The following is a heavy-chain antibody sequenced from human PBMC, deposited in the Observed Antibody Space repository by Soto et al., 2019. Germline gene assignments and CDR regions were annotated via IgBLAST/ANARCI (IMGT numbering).Heavy chain of an antibody. D-gene: IGHD3-10*01. V-gene: IGHV4-59*01. CDR1: GGSISSYY. CDR3: AAITMVRGVIIKGHYMDV. CDR2: IYYSGST. Sequence: SSETLSLTCTVSGGSISSYYWSWIRQPPGKGLEWIGYIYYSGSTNYNPSLKSRVTISVDTSKNQFSLKLSSVTAADTAVYYCAAITMVRGVIIKGHYMDVWGKGTTVTVSS. J-gene: IGHJ6*03.